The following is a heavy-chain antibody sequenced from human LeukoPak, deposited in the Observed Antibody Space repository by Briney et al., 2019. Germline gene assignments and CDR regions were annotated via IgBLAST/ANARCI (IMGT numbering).Heavy chain of an antibody. Sequence: SETLSLTCAVYGGSFSGYYWSWIRQPPGKGLEWIGEINHSGSTNYNPSLKSRVTISDNTPNKHFTLKLSSVTAADTAVYYCARELRSGGSGWHRYYFDYWGQGTLVTVSS. D-gene: IGHD6-19*01. V-gene: IGHV4-34*01. CDR1: GGSFSGYY. CDR2: INHSGST. J-gene: IGHJ4*02. CDR3: ARELRSGGSGWHRYYFDY.